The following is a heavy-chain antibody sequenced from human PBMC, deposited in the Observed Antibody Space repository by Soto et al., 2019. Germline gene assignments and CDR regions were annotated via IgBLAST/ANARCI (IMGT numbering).Heavy chain of an antibody. V-gene: IGHV1-69*08. CDR1: GGTFSTST. CDR2: TIPLLNVA. CDR3: ARDSPTGSTFSGYDAIDS. J-gene: IGHJ4*02. Sequence: QVQLVQSGAEVKKPGSSVKVSCKASGGTFSTSTFTWVRQAPGQGLEWMGRTIPLLNVADYAQDFQGRLTITADKSTSTTYMELTSLTSNDTAVYYCARDSPTGSTFSGYDAIDSWGQGTLVTVSS. D-gene: IGHD5-12*01.